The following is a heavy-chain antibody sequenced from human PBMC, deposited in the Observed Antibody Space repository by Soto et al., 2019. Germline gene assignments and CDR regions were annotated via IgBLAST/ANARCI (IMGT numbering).Heavy chain of an antibody. V-gene: IGHV1-18*01. Sequence: ASVKVSCKASGYTFTSYGISWVRQAPGQGLEWMGWISGYNDNTNYAQKLQGGVTMTTDTSTSTAYMELRSLRSDDTAVYYCARDAKREQQLVSFDYWGQGTLVTVSS. J-gene: IGHJ4*02. CDR2: ISGYNDNT. CDR3: ARDAKREQQLVSFDY. CDR1: GYTFTSYG. D-gene: IGHD6-13*01.